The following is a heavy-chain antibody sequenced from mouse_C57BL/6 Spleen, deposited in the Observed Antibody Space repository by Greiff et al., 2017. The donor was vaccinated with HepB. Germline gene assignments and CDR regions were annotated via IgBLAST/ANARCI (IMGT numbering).Heavy chain of an antibody. V-gene: IGHV1-80*01. D-gene: IGHD1-1*01. CDR3: ARRDYYGSPFDY. CDR1: GYAFSSYW. CDR2: IYPGDGDT. J-gene: IGHJ2*01. Sequence: QVQLKESGAELVKPGASVKISCKASGYAFSSYWMNWVKQRPGKGLEWIGQIYPGDGDTNYNGKFKGKATLTADKSSSTAYMQLSSLTSEDSAVYFCARRDYYGSPFDYWGQGTTLTVSS.